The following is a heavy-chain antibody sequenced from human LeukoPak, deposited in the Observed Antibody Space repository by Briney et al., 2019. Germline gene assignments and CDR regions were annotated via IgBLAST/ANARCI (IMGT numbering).Heavy chain of an antibody. CDR1: GYTFTSYG. V-gene: IGHV1-18*01. CDR2: ISAYNGNT. J-gene: IGHJ4*02. D-gene: IGHD3-22*01. Sequence: GASVKVSCKASGYTFTSYGISWVRQAPGQGLEWMGWISAYNGNTNYAQKLQGRVTMTTDTSTSTAYMELRSLRSDDTAVYYCTTYYYDSSGYHTKYYFDYWGQGTLVTVSS. CDR3: TTYYYDSSGYHTKYYFDY.